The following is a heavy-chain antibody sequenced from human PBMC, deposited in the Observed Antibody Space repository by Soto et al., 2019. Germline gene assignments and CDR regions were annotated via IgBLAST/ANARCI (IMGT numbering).Heavy chain of an antibody. J-gene: IGHJ5*02. D-gene: IGHD4-17*01. Sequence: SETLSLTCTVSGGSISSGGYYWSWIRQHPGKGLEWIGYIYYSGSTYYNPSLKSRVTISVDTSKNQFSLKLSSVTAADTAVYYFAREGIDYGDYERPPVFDPWGQGTLVTVSS. V-gene: IGHV4-31*03. CDR2: IYYSGST. CDR1: GGSISSGGYY. CDR3: AREGIDYGDYERPPVFDP.